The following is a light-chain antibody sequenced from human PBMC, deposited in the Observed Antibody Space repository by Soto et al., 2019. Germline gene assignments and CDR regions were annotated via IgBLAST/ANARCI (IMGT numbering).Light chain of an antibody. CDR2: EGN. J-gene: IGLJ1*01. CDR3: CSYVPTSTPYV. Sequence: QSALTQPASVSGSPGQSITISCTGTSSDVGSYNLVSWYQEHPGKAPKLIIYEGNKRPSGVSNRFSGSKSGNTASLTISGLQAEDEADYYCCSYVPTSTPYVFGSGTKVTVL. V-gene: IGLV2-23*01. CDR1: SSDVGSYNL.